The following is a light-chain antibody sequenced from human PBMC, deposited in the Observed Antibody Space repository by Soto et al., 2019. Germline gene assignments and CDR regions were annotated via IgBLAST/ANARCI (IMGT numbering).Light chain of an antibody. CDR3: SSYTSSSTPWV. J-gene: IGLJ3*02. V-gene: IGLV2-14*01. CDR1: SSDVGGYNY. Sequence: QSALTQPASVSGSLGQSITISCTGTSSDVGGYNYVSWYQQHPGKAPKLMIYDVSNRPSGVSNRFSGSKSGNTASLNISGLLAEDEADYYCSSYTSSSTPWVFGGGTKVTVL. CDR2: DVS.